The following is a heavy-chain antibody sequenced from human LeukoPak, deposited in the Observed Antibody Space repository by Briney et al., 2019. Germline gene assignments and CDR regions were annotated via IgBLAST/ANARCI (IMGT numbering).Heavy chain of an antibody. CDR1: GYTFTSYY. J-gene: IGHJ4*02. D-gene: IGHD4-23*01. CDR2: IDPNTGGT. Sequence: PGASVKVSCKASGYTFTSYYMHWVRQAPGQGLEWMGRIDPNTGGTNYAQNFQGRVTMTRDTSISTAYMELSGLRSDDTAMYYCATYSPTGGSGIPGNDPFDYWGQGIVVTVSS. V-gene: IGHV1-2*06. CDR3: ATYSPTGGSGIPGNDPFDY.